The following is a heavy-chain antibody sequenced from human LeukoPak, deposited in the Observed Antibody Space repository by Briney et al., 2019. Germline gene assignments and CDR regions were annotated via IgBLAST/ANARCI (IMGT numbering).Heavy chain of an antibody. CDR1: GFTFSSYA. V-gene: IGHV3-23*01. Sequence: SGGSLRLSCAASGFTFSSYAMSWVRQAPRKGLARVSATTGSGGSTYYADSVKGRFTISRDNSKNTLYLQMNSLRAEDTAVYYCAKSTSYCSGGSCFSEAFDIWGQGTMVTVSS. D-gene: IGHD2-15*01. CDR2: TTGSGGST. J-gene: IGHJ3*02. CDR3: AKSTSYCSGGSCFSEAFDI.